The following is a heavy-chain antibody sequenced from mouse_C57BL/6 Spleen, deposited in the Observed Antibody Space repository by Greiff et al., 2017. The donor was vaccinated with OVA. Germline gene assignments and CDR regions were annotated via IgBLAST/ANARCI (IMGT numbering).Heavy chain of an antibody. J-gene: IGHJ1*03. V-gene: IGHV1-59*01. D-gene: IGHD1-1*01. CDR3: GRRYGSCYGDVGG. Sequence: QVQLQQPGAELVRPGTSVKLSCKASGYTFTSYWMHWVKQRPGQGLEWIGVIDPSDSYTNYNQKFKGKATLTVDTSSSTAYMQLSSLTSEDSAGDYGGRRYGSCYGDVGGRGTGTTVTV. CDR2: IDPSDSYT. CDR1: GYTFTSYW.